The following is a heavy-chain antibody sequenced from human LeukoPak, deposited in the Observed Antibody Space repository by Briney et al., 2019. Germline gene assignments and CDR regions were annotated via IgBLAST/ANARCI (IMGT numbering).Heavy chain of an antibody. CDR2: ISSSSSYI. Sequence: GGSLRLSCAASGFTFSSYTMNWVRQAPGKGLEWVSSISSSSSYIYYADSVKGRFTISIDNAKNSLYLQMNSLRAEDTAVYYCARDLRVRDPGFDPWGQGTLVTVSS. CDR3: ARDLRVRDPGFDP. CDR1: GFTFSSYT. D-gene: IGHD3-10*01. V-gene: IGHV3-21*01. J-gene: IGHJ5*02.